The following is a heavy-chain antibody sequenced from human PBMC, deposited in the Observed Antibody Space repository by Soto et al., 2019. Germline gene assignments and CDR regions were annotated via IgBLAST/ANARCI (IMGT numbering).Heavy chain of an antibody. D-gene: IGHD2-21*01. V-gene: IGHV3-64D*06. CDR2: ISPQGGST. CDR3: VNMMIARGGFDF. Sequence: GGSLRLSCSASGFAFSSYAMHWVRQTPGKGLEYVSAISPQGGSTYYADSVKGRFTISRDDSKNTVYLQMSSLRPDDTAVYYCVNMMIARGGFDFWGQGTLVTVSS. CDR1: GFAFSSYA. J-gene: IGHJ4*02.